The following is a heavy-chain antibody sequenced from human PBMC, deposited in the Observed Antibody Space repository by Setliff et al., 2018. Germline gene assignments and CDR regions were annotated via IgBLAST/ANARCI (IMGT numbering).Heavy chain of an antibody. Sequence: ASVKVSCKASGYTFTNYDINWVRQATGQGLEWMGWINPNSGNTGCAQNFQGRVTMTRNTSISTAYMELSSLRFEDTAVYYCARGPRHNFWSGYYLVAVNYWGQGTLVTVSS. V-gene: IGHV1-8*02. CDR2: INPNSGNT. CDR3: ARGPRHNFWSGYYLVAVNY. J-gene: IGHJ4*02. CDR1: GYTFTNYD. D-gene: IGHD3-3*01.